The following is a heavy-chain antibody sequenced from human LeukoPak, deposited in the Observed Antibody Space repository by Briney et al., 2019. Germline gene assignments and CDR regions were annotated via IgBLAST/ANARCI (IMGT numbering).Heavy chain of an antibody. CDR3: ARGATASYFDS. D-gene: IGHD1-26*01. J-gene: IGHJ4*02. V-gene: IGHV4-59*01. Sequence: SETLSLTCTVSGGSISSYYWNWIRLPPGKGLEWIGYIHYSGSTNYNPSLRSRATISLDTSKNQFSLKLSSVTAADTAVYYCARGATASYFDSWGQGTLVTVSS. CDR2: IHYSGST. CDR1: GGSISSYY.